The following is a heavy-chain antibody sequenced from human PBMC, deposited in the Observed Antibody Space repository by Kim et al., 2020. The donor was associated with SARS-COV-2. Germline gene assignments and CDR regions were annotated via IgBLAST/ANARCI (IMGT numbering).Heavy chain of an antibody. CDR1: GFTFGDYA. CDR2: ISCNSGTM. Sequence: GGSLRLSCATSGFTFGDYAMHWVRQVPGKGLEWVSGISCNSGTMDYADSVKGRFTTSRDNAKNSLFLQMNSLRPEDTALYYCAKDGPYSGSYFAFDMWGQGTMVTVSS. V-gene: IGHV3-9*01. D-gene: IGHD1-26*01. CDR3: AKDGPYSGSYFAFDM. J-gene: IGHJ3*02.